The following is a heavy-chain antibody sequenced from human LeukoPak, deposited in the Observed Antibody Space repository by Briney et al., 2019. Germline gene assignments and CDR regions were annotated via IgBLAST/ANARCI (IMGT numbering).Heavy chain of an antibody. CDR1: GFTFSSYE. J-gene: IGHJ4*02. D-gene: IGHD3-10*01. V-gene: IGHV3-48*03. CDR3: ASAPRDYYFGSGSMGSYFDY. Sequence: GGSLRLSCAASGFTFSSYEMNWVRQAPGRGLEWLSYISSSGTITSYADSVKGRFTLSRDNAKNSLYLQMNSLRAEDTAVYYCASAPRDYYFGSGSMGSYFDYWGQGTLVTVSS. CDR2: ISSSGTIT.